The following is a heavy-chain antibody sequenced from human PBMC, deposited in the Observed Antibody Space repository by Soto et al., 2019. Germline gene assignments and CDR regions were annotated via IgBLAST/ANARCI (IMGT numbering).Heavy chain of an antibody. CDR3: AGNGYCVSTSCYSDYYSGMDV. CDR2: IIRIFGTA. J-gene: IGHJ6*02. V-gene: IGHV1-69*12. D-gene: IGHD2-2*02. Sequence: QVQLVQSGAEVKKPGSSVKVSCKASGGTFSSYAISWVRQAPGQGLEWMGGIIRIFGTANYAQKFQGRVTIPADESTCTAYMELSSLRPEDTAVYYCAGNGYCVSTSCYSDYYSGMDVWGQGTTVTVSS. CDR1: GGTFSSYA.